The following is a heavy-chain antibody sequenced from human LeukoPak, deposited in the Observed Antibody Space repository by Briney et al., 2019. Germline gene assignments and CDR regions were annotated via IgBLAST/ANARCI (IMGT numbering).Heavy chain of an antibody. CDR1: GYTFTSYA. CDR2: INTNTGNP. J-gene: IGHJ6*02. CDR3: ASPGIAAAGSYYYYGMDV. Sequence: GASVKVSCKASGYTFTSYAMNWVRQAPRQGLEWMGWINTNTGNPTYAQGFTGRFVFSLDTSVSTAYLQISSLKAEDTAVYYCASPGIAAAGSYYYYGMDVWGQGTTVTVSS. V-gene: IGHV7-4-1*02. D-gene: IGHD6-13*01.